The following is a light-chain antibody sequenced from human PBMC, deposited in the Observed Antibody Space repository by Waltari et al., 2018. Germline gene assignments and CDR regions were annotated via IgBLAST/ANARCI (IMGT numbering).Light chain of an antibody. J-gene: IGKJ1*01. Sequence: DIQMTQSPSSLSASVGDTVTITCRASQGISSYLNWFQQKPGKAPKLLIYAATTLQSGVPSRFSGIGSGTEFTLTISSLQPEDFAAYYCLQHNTYPWTFGQGTKVEI. CDR2: AAT. V-gene: IGKV1-17*01. CDR1: QGISSY. CDR3: LQHNTYPWT.